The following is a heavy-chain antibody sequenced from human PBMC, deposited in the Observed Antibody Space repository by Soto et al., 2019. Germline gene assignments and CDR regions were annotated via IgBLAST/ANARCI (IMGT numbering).Heavy chain of an antibody. D-gene: IGHD5-12*01. V-gene: IGHV1-69*01. J-gene: IGHJ4*02. Sequence: QVQLVQSGAEVKKPGSSVKVSCKASGGTFSSYAISWVRQAPGQGLXXXXGIIPIFGTANYAQKFQGRVTITADESTSTAYMELSSLRSEDTAVYYCARALVNSGYLPRSYFDYWGQGTLVTVSS. CDR1: GGTFSSYA. CDR2: IIPIFGTA. CDR3: ARALVNSGYLPRSYFDY.